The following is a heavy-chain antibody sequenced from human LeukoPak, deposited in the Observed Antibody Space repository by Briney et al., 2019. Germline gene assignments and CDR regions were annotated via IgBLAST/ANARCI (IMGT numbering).Heavy chain of an antibody. Sequence: SQTLSLTCTVSGGSVSSGGYYWVWIRQRPGKGLEWIGYIYYTGSTSYNPSLRSRLTIAVDTSKNQFSLKLSSVTAADTAVYYCARPLNTVHDTFDVWGQGTMVTVSS. CDR1: GGSVSSGGYY. D-gene: IGHD4-11*01. CDR3: ARPLNTVHDTFDV. V-gene: IGHV4-31*03. CDR2: IYYTGST. J-gene: IGHJ3*01.